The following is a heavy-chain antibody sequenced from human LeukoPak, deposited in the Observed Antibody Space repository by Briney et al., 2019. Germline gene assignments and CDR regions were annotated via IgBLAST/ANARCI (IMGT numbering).Heavy chain of an antibody. CDR3: ARYSSSSSVVA. V-gene: IGHV3-74*01. CDR1: GLTFSGYW. J-gene: IGHJ5*02. CDR2: INSDGSTT. Sequence: GGSLRLSCAASGLTFSGYWMHWVRQAPGKGLVWVSRINSDGSTTTYADSVKGRFTISRDNAKKTLYLQVDSLRADDTAVYYCARYSSSSSVVALGQGALVTVSS. D-gene: IGHD6-13*01.